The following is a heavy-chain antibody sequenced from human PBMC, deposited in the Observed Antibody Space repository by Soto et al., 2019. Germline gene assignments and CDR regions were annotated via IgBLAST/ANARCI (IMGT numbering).Heavy chain of an antibody. CDR1: GGTFSSYA. J-gene: IGHJ6*02. CDR2: IIPIFGTA. CDR3: ARDRWVGYCISTSLPWPYDYGMDV. D-gene: IGHD2-2*01. Sequence: QVQLVQSGAEVKKPGSSVKVSCKASGGTFSSYAISWVRQAPGQGLEWRGGIIPIFGTANYAQKFQGSVTITADESTSTAEMELSSLRSEDTAVDYCARDRWVGYCISTSLPWPYDYGMDVWGQGTTVTVSS. V-gene: IGHV1-69*12.